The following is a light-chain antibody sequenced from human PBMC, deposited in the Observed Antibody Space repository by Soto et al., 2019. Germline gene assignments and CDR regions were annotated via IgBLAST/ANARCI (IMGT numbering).Light chain of an antibody. CDR1: QSVSSNY. J-gene: IGKJ5*01. CDR2: DAS. Sequence: EIVLTQSPGTLSLSPGERATLSCRASQSVSSNYLAWYQQKPGQAPKVLIYDASNRATGIPARFSGSGSGTDFTLTISSLEPEDFAVYYCQQYGSTPITFGQGTRLEI. V-gene: IGKV3-20*01. CDR3: QQYGSTPIT.